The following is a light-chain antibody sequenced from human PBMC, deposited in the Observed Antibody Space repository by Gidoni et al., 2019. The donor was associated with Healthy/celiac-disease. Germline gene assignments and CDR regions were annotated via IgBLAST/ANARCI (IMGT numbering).Light chain of an antibody. CDR1: NIGSKN. V-gene: IGLV3-9*01. Sequence: HEPTPPTPLSVALGQTARITCGGNNIGSKNVHWYQQKPGQAPVLVIYRDSNRPSGIPERFSGSNSGNTATLTISRAQAGDEADYYCQVWDSSTAVFGGGTKLTVL. J-gene: IGLJ2*01. CDR3: QVWDSSTAV. CDR2: RDS.